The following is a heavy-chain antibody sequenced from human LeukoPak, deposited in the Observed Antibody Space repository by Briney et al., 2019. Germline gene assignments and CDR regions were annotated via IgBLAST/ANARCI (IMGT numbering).Heavy chain of an antibody. CDR3: AGGGGDYNPFDY. D-gene: IGHD4-17*01. J-gene: IGHJ4*02. V-gene: IGHV3-53*04. Sequence: GGSLRLSCAVSGFTVSSNYMSWVRQAPGKGLEWVSVMYSGGSTYYADSVKGRFTISRHNSKNTLYLQINSLRPEDTAVYYCAGGGGDYNPFDYWGQGTLVTVSS. CDR1: GFTVSSNY. CDR2: MYSGGST.